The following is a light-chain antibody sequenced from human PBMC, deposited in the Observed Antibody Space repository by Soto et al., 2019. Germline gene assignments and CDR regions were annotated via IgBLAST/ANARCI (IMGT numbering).Light chain of an antibody. CDR1: SGHSNYA. V-gene: IGLV4-69*01. J-gene: IGLJ2*01. CDR3: QTWGSGIVV. Sequence: QSVLTQSPSASASLGASVKLTCTLSSGHSNYAIAWHQQQSEKGPRYLMKLNSDGSHSKGDGIPVRFSGSSSGAERYLTISSRQSEDEADYYCQTWGSGIVVFGGGTKLTVL. CDR2: LNSDGSH.